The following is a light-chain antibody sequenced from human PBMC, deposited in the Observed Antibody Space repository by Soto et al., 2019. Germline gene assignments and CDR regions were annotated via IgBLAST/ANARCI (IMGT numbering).Light chain of an antibody. CDR1: QSVSGN. V-gene: IGKV3-15*01. Sequence: EIVMTQSPATLSVSPGERATLSCRASQSVSGNLAWYQQKPGQAPRLLIYAASTRATGIPARFSGSGSGTEFTLTISSLQSEDFAVYYCQQHNNWPPLTFGRGTKVDIK. CDR3: QQHNNWPPLT. CDR2: AAS. J-gene: IGKJ3*01.